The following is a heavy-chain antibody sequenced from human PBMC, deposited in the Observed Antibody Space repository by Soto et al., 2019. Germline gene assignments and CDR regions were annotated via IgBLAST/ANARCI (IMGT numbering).Heavy chain of an antibody. V-gene: IGHV3-53*01. Sequence: GGSLRLSCVASGFIVSSNQMSCVRHAPGKGLEWVSVIYSGGNRYYTGSVKGRFTISSDNSKNTLYLQMNSLRSEDTAVYYCAGRPRVMYGDLHRLHYWGQGSLVKVS. CDR1: GFIVSSNQ. D-gene: IGHD2-21*02. CDR3: AGRPRVMYGDLHRLHY. CDR2: IYSGGNR. J-gene: IGHJ4*02.